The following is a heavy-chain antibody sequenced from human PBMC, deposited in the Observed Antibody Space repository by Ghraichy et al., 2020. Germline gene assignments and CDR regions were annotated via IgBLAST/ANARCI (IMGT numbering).Heavy chain of an antibody. D-gene: IGHD1-26*01. CDR3: TTGSRDYRFDY. CDR1: GASFSSDGHY. V-gene: IGHV4-31*03. J-gene: IGHJ4*02. CDR2: VFYSGGT. Sequence: SETLSLTCTVSGASFSSDGHYWSWIRQYPGKVMDWIDYVFYSGGTYYIPFLKSRVSIPIDTSKTQFSLKPHSVTARGTAVYYCTTGSRDYRFDYWGQGTLVNVSS.